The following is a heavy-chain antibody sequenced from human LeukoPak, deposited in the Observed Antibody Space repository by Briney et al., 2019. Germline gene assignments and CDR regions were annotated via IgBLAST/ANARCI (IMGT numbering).Heavy chain of an antibody. CDR2: INPSGDNT. V-gene: IGHV1-46*01. J-gene: IGHJ5*02. CDR3: ARDNSLRDTAWWFDP. Sequence: GASVKVSCKASGYSFTTYSIHWVRQAPGQGLEWIGIINPSGDNTWYAQKFQGRVTMTRDMATSTDYLEVSSLRSEDTAVYYCARDNSLRDTAWWFDPWGQGTLVTVSS. D-gene: IGHD5-24*01. CDR1: GYSFTTYS.